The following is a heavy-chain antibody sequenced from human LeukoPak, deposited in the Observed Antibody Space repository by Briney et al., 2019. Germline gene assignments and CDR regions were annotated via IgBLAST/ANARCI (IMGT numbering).Heavy chain of an antibody. D-gene: IGHD1-26*01. Sequence: GGSLRLSCAASGFTFSSYAMSWVRQAPGKGLEWVSAISGSGGSTYYADSVKGRFTISRDNSKNTLYLQMNSLRAEDTAVYYCAKDRIKWELLYRDTFDIWGQGTMVTVSS. CDR1: GFTFSSYA. V-gene: IGHV3-23*01. J-gene: IGHJ3*02. CDR2: ISGSGGST. CDR3: AKDRIKWELLYRDTFDI.